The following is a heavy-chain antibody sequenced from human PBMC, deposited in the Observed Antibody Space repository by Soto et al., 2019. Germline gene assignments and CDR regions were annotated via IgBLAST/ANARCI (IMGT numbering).Heavy chain of an antibody. V-gene: IGHV1-2*02. D-gene: IGHD6-19*01. CDR1: GYTFTGYY. J-gene: IGHJ4*02. Sequence: ASVKVSCKASGYTFTGYYMHSVRQAPGQGLEWMGWINPNSGGTNYAQKFQGRVTMTRDTSISTAYMELSRLRSDDTAVYYCARTGIKDHSSGWYRYWGQGTLVTVSS. CDR2: INPNSGGT. CDR3: ARTGIKDHSSGWYRY.